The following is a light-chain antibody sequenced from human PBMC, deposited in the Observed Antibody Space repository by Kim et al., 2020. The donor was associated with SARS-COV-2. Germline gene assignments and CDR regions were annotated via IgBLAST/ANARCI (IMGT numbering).Light chain of an antibody. J-gene: IGLJ1*01. V-gene: IGLV2-11*01. CDR1: SRDVGGYNY. Sequence: QSALTQPRSVSGSPGQSVTISCTGTSRDVGGYNYVSWYQQHPGKAPKVMIYDVSQRPSWVPDRFSGSKSVNTASLTISGLQAEDEADYYCCSYAGTYTFYVFGTGTKVTVL. CDR3: CSYAGTYTFYV. CDR2: DVS.